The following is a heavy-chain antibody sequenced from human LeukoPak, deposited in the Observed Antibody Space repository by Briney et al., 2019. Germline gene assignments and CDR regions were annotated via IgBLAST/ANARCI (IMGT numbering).Heavy chain of an antibody. CDR2: IYNDGST. Sequence: PGGSLRLSCAASGLTVSSSYMSWVRQAPGKGLEWVSIIYNDGSTYYADSMRGRFTISRDNSKNTLYLQMNSLRAEDTAVYYCAKEPAHCSGGSCYSEDNWFDPWGQGTLVTVSS. V-gene: IGHV3-53*01. J-gene: IGHJ5*02. D-gene: IGHD2-15*01. CDR1: GLTVSSSY. CDR3: AKEPAHCSGGSCYSEDNWFDP.